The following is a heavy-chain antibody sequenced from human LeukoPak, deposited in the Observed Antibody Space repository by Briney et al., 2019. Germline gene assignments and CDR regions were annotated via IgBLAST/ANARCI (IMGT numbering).Heavy chain of an antibody. J-gene: IGHJ4*02. CDR2: IGTAGDT. V-gene: IGHV3-13*01. Sequence: GGSLRLSCAASGFTFSSYDMHWVREATGKGLEWVSAIGTAGDTYYPGSVKGRFTISRENAKNSLYLQMNSLRAGDTAVHYCARALSPSQQYGDYYFDYWGQGTLVTVSS. D-gene: IGHD4-17*01. CDR3: ARALSPSQQYGDYYFDY. CDR1: GFTFSSYD.